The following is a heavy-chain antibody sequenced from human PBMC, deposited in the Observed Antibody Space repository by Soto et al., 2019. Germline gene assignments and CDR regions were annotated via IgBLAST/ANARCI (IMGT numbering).Heavy chain of an antibody. V-gene: IGHV1-69*06. CDR2: IIPIFGTA. D-gene: IGHD3-3*01. CDR1: GGTFSSYA. Sequence: QVQLVQSGAEVKKPGSSVKVSCKASGGTFSSYAISWVRQAPGQGPEWMGGIIPIFGTANYAQKFQGRVTITADKSTSTAYMELSSLRSEDTAVYYCARDWRHGITIFGVVIDNWFDPWGQGTLVTVSS. J-gene: IGHJ5*02. CDR3: ARDWRHGITIFGVVIDNWFDP.